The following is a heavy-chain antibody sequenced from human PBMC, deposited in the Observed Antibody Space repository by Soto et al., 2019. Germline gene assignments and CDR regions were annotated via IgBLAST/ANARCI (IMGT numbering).Heavy chain of an antibody. J-gene: IGHJ5*02. CDR2: IYYSGST. V-gene: IGHV4-31*03. D-gene: IGHD3-22*01. CDR3: ARAYYDSSGYYPDNWFDP. Sequence: QVQLQESGPGLGKPSQTLSLTCTVSGGSSSSGGYYWSWIRQHPGKGLEWIGYIYYSGSTYYNPSLKSRVTISVDTSKNQFSLKLSSVTAADTAVYYCARAYYDSSGYYPDNWFDPWGQGTLVTVSS. CDR1: GGSSSSGGYY.